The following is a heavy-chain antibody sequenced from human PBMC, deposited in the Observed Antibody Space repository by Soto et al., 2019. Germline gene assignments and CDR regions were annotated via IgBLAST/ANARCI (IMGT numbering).Heavy chain of an antibody. CDR1: GYTFASYA. Sequence: QVQLVQSGAEVKKPGASVKVSCKASGYTFASYAMRWMRQAPGQGLEWMGWISAYNGNTNYAPKLQGRVTMTTDTCASRADLGLTNRMSGHIAVYSSARDRARADYWG. CDR2: ISAYNGNT. V-gene: IGHV1-18*03. J-gene: IGHJ4*01. CDR3: ARDRARADY.